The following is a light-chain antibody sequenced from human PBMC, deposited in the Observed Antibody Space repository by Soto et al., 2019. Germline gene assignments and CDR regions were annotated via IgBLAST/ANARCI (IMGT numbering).Light chain of an antibody. Sequence: EIVLTQSPGTLSLSPGERATLSCRASQSVSSSYLAWYQQKPGQTPRLLIYGASSRATGIPDRFSGSGSGTYVTLTISKLEPEDFAVYYCQQFGNSPYTFGQGTKLDIK. CDR3: QQFGNSPYT. CDR1: QSVSSSY. V-gene: IGKV3-20*01. J-gene: IGKJ2*01. CDR2: GAS.